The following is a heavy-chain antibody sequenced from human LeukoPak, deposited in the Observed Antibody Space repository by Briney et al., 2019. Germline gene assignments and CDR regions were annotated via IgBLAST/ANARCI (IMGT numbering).Heavy chain of an antibody. D-gene: IGHD2-15*01. CDR2: ISGSGGST. CDR3: VKLGSGCSGGSCYYYYYYMDV. CDR1: GFTFSSYG. V-gene: IGHV3-23*01. J-gene: IGHJ6*03. Sequence: GGTLRLSCAASGFTFSSYGMSWVRQAPGKGLEWVSAISGSGGSTYYADSVKGRFTISRDNSKNTLYLQMNSLRAEDTAVYYCVKLGSGCSGGSCYYYYYYMDVWGKGTTVTISS.